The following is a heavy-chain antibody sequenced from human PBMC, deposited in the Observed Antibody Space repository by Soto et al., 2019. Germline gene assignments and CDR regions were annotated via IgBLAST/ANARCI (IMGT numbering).Heavy chain of an antibody. CDR1: GFTFSNYG. V-gene: IGHV3-33*01. J-gene: IGHJ4*02. CDR2: ICHDGKNK. Sequence: QVQLVESGGGVVQPGRSLRLSCVASGFTFSNYGLHWVRQAPGKGLEWVAIICHDGKNKEYADSVKGRFTVSRDNSKNARYFQLYSVIAGVRSVYHCARDPGKDEVIDYWGLGTLVTVSS. CDR3: ARDPGKDEVIDY.